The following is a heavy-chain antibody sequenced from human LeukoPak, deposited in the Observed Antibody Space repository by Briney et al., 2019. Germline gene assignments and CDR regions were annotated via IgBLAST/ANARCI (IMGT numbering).Heavy chain of an antibody. D-gene: IGHD5-24*01. CDR3: TRGPTGRWLYYGMDV. CDR2: IRSKGYGGTT. J-gene: IGHJ6*02. V-gene: IGHV3-49*04. CDR1: GFTFGDHA. Sequence: GRSLRLSCITSGFTFGDHAMSWVRQAPGKGLDCVGFIRSKGYGGTTEYAASVKGRFTISRDDSKSIAYLQMNSLKSEDTAVYYCTRGPTGRWLYYGMDVWGQGTTVIVSS.